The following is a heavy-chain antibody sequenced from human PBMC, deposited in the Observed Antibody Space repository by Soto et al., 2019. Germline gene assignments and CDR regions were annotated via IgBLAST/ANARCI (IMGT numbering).Heavy chain of an antibody. CDR2: IYSSGNT. CDR1: GFIVSSNY. V-gene: IGHV3-53*01. Sequence: GGSLRLSCAASGFIVSSNYMNWVRQAPGKGLEWVSVIYSSGNTYYADSVKGRFTISRDKSKTTVYLQMNSLRAEDTAVYYCARNRSPYGMDVWGQGTTVTVSS. J-gene: IGHJ6*02. CDR3: ARNRSPYGMDV.